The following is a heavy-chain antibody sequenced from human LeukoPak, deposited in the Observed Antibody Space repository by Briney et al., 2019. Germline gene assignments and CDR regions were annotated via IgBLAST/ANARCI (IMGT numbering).Heavy chain of an antibody. J-gene: IGHJ2*01. CDR2: ISSSSSYI. V-gene: IGHV3-21*01. CDR1: GFTFSSYS. D-gene: IGHD4/OR15-4a*01. Sequence: GGSLSLSCAASGFTFSSYSMNWVRQAPGKGLEWVSSISSSSSYIYYADSVKGRFTTSRDNAKNSLYLQTNSLRAEDTAVYYCAREDDYGPGYFDLWGRGTLVTVSS. CDR3: AREDDYGPGYFDL.